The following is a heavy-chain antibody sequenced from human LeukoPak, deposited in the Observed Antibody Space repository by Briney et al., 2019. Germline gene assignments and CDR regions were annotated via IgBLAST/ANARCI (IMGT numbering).Heavy chain of an antibody. Sequence: GGSLRLSCAASGFTFSNYGMHWVRQTPGKGLEWVTLTWYDGGNEYYADSVKGRFTISRDNAKNSLYLQMNSLRAEDTALYYCAKEPPGDGCNYFDYWGQGTLVTVSS. CDR3: AKEPPGDGCNYFDY. D-gene: IGHD6-19*01. CDR1: GFTFSNYG. J-gene: IGHJ4*02. CDR2: TWYDGGNE. V-gene: IGHV3-30*02.